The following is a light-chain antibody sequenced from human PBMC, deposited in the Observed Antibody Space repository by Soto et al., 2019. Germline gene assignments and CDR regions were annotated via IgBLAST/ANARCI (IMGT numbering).Light chain of an antibody. V-gene: IGKV3-20*01. Sequence: EIVLTQSPGTLSLSPGDRATLSCSASPSVSSTYLAWYQQTPVQGPRRILYAGSSRATGIPDRFSGSGSATNFTISISSLEPEEFAVDYGHEYVTSLTFGGGTKLEIK. CDR3: HEYVTSLT. CDR2: AGS. J-gene: IGKJ4*01. CDR1: PSVSSTY.